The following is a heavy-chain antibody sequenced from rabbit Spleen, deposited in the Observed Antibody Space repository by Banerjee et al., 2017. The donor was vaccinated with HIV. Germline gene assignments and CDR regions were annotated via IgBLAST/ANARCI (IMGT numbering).Heavy chain of an antibody. Sequence: QSLEESGGGLVKPGASLTLTCKASGFDFSRTGVSWVRQAPGKGLEWIGCINTATGKDVYASWAKGRFTISTTSSTTVTLQMTSLTAADTATYFCARDTGSSFSSYGMDLWGPGTLVTVS. D-gene: IGHD8-1*01. J-gene: IGHJ6*01. CDR3: ARDTGSSFSSYGMDL. V-gene: IGHV1S40*01. CDR1: GFDFSRTG. CDR2: INTATGKD.